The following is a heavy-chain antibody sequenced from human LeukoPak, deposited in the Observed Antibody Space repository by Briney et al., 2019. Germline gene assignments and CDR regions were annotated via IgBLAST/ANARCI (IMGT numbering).Heavy chain of an antibody. J-gene: IGHJ4*02. V-gene: IGHV1-2*02. Sequence: GASVKVSCKASGYTFTGYHMHWVRQAPGQGLEWMGWINPNSGGTNYAQKLQGRVTMTTDTSTSTAYMELRSLRSDDTAVYYCARVIAAADFDYWGQGTLVTVSS. CDR2: INPNSGGT. D-gene: IGHD6-13*01. CDR3: ARVIAAADFDY. CDR1: GYTFTGYH.